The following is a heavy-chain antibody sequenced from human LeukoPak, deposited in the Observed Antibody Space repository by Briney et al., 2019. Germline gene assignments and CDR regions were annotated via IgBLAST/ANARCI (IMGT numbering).Heavy chain of an antibody. Sequence: GGSLRLSCAASGFTFSSYSMHWVRQAPGKGLEWASYISSTSSTIYYADSAKGRFTISRDNAKDSVYLQMNSLRAEDTAVYYCARGVGTSSSLAYWGPGTLVTVSS. J-gene: IGHJ4*02. CDR2: ISSTSSTI. D-gene: IGHD1-26*01. V-gene: IGHV3-48*04. CDR1: GFTFSSYS. CDR3: ARGVGTSSSLAY.